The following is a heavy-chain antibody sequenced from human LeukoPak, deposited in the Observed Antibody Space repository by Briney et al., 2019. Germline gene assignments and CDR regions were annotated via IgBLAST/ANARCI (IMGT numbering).Heavy chain of an antibody. CDR2: IYPGDSNT. CDR1: GYSFPSHW. CDR3: ARRNGNYFDY. J-gene: IGHJ4*02. Sequence: GESLKISCQVSGYSFPSHWIGWVRQMPGKGLEWMGFIYPGDSNTRYSPSFQGQVTISVDKSISTAYLQWGSLKASDTAMYYCARRNGNYFDYWGQESLVSVSS. V-gene: IGHV5-51*01. D-gene: IGHD4-11*01.